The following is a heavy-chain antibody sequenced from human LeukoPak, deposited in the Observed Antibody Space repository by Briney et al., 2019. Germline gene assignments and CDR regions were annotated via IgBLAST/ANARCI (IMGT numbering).Heavy chain of an antibody. V-gene: IGHV3-20*04. Sequence: GGSLRLSCAASGFTFDDSGMGWVRQAPGKGLEWVSGINWTGGSTGYADSVKGRFTISRDNSKNTLYLQMNSLRAEDTAVYYCAKALSSGTFDYWGQGTLVTVSS. CDR1: GFTFDDSG. CDR2: INWTGGST. J-gene: IGHJ4*02. CDR3: AKALSSGTFDY. D-gene: IGHD3-10*01.